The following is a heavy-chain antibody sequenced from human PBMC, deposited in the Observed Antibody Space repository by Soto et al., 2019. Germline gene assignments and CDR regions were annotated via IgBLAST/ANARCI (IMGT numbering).Heavy chain of an antibody. V-gene: IGHV4-34*01. CDR1: GGSFSGYH. J-gene: IGHJ5*02. D-gene: IGHD3-3*01. CDR2: INHSGST. CDR3: ARALIHPALRFLEWLLVGAFDP. Sequence: PSETLSLTCAVYGGSFSGYHWSWIRQPPGKGLEWIGEINHSGSTNYNPSLKSRVTISVDTSKNQFSLKLSSVTAADTAVYYCARALIHPALRFLEWLLVGAFDPWGQGTLVTVSS.